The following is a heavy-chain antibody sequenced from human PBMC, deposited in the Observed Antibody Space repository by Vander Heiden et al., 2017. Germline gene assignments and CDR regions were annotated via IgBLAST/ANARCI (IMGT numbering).Heavy chain of an antibody. D-gene: IGHD2-2*01. J-gene: IGHJ5*02. CDR2: IDHGGST. Sequence: QVQLQQWGAGLLKPSETLSLTCGVSVGSFSGYYWGWIRQRPGKGLEWIGEIDHGGSTTYNPSLKSRITISVDTSKNQFSLKVTSVTAADTAVYYCARGGPATSIPSNWFDPWGQGAQVTVSS. CDR1: VGSFSGYY. CDR3: ARGGPATSIPSNWFDP. V-gene: IGHV4-34*01.